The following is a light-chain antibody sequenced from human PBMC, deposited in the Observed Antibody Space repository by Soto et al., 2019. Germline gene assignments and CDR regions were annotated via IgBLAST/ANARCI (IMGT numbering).Light chain of an antibody. J-gene: IGKJ4*01. CDR3: QQTYTTPLLS. V-gene: IGKV1-39*01. CDR1: QSIDTY. CDR2: DAT. Sequence: DIQMTQSPSSLSASVADTVTITCRAGQSIDTYLNWYQQKPGKAPKLLISDATSLQSGVPSRFSGRGSGTDFTLTISSLQPEDFATYYCQQTYTTPLLSFGGGTKVDIQ.